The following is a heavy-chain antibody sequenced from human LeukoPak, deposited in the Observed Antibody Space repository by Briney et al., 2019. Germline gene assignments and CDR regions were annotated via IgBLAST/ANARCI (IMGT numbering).Heavy chain of an antibody. J-gene: IGHJ4*02. CDR3: ARRAGAYTHPYDY. Sequence: GGSLRLSCTVSGFTVSSNSMSWVRQAPGKGLEWVSFIYSDNTHYSDSVKGRFTISRDNSKNTLYLQMNSLRAEDTAVYYCARRAGAYTHPYDYWGQGTLVTVSS. CDR1: GFTVSSNS. CDR2: IYSDNT. D-gene: IGHD3-16*01. V-gene: IGHV3-53*01.